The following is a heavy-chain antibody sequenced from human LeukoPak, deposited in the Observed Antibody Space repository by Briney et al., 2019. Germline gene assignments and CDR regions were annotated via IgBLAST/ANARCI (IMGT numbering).Heavy chain of an antibody. CDR1: GGSFSGYY. V-gene: IGHV4-34*01. CDR3: ARLEKRHYFDY. CDR2: INHSGST. Sequence: SETLSLTCAVYGGSFSGYYWSWIRQPPGKGLEWIGEINHSGSTNYNPSLKSRVTISVDTSKNQFSLKLSSVTAADTAVYYCARLEKRHYFDYWGQGTLVTVTS. J-gene: IGHJ4*02.